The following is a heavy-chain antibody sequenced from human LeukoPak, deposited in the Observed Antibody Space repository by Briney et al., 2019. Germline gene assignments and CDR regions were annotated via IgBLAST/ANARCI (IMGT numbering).Heavy chain of an antibody. Sequence: ASVKVSCKASGGIFSSYAITWVRQAPGQGLEWMGWISAYKGNTNYAQKLQGRVTMTTDTSTSTAYMELRSLRSDDTAVYYCARLIEAAGTDYWGQGTLVTVSS. CDR3: ARLIEAAGTDY. D-gene: IGHD6-13*01. CDR2: ISAYKGNT. J-gene: IGHJ4*02. CDR1: GGIFSSYA. V-gene: IGHV1-18*01.